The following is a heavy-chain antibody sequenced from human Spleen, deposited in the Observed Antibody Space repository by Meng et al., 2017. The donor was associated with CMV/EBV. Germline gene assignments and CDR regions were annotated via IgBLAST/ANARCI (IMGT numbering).Heavy chain of an antibody. CDR3: ARSTGYSSSWYDY. D-gene: IGHD6-13*01. Sequence: GESLKISCKGSGYSFTKFWTGWVRQTPGKGLEWMGIIYPLDSDTKYSPSFQGQVTISADKSISTAYLQWSSLKASDTAMYYCARSTGYSSSWYDYWGQGTLVTVSS. CDR1: GYSFTKFW. J-gene: IGHJ4*02. CDR2: IYPLDSDT. V-gene: IGHV5-51*01.